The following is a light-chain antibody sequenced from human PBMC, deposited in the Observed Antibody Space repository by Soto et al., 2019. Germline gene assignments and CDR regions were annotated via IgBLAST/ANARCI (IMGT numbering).Light chain of an antibody. CDR1: QSVLYSSNNKNY. J-gene: IGKJ1*01. CDR3: QQYYSTRT. Sequence: DIVLTQSPDSLAVSLGERATINCKSSQSVLYSSNNKNYLAWYQQKPGQPPKLLIYWASTRESGVPDRFSASGSGKDFTLTISSLQAEDVAVYYCQQYYSTRTFGQGTKVEIK. V-gene: IGKV4-1*01. CDR2: WAS.